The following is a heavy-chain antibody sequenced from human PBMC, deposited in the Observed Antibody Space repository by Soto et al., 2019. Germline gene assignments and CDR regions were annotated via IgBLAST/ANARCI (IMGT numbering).Heavy chain of an antibody. J-gene: IGHJ5*02. CDR3: ARGGGYCSSTSCYGGWFDP. D-gene: IGHD2-2*01. Sequence: QVQLQESGPGLVKPSETLSLTCTVSGGSISSYYWSWFRQPPGKGLEWIGYIYYSGSTNYNPSLKSRVTISGDTSKNQFSLKLSSVTAADTAVYYCARGGGYCSSTSCYGGWFDPWGQGTLVTVSS. CDR1: GGSISSYY. CDR2: IYYSGST. V-gene: IGHV4-59*01.